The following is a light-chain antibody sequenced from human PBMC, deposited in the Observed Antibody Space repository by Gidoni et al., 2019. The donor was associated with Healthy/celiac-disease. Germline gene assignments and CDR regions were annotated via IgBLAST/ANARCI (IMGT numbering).Light chain of an antibody. CDR3: QQYGSSQT. CDR1: QSVRSSY. CDR2: GAS. J-gene: IGKJ1*01. Sequence: EIGLTQSPGTLSLSPGERATLSCRASQSVRSSYLAWYQQKPGQAPRPLIYGASSRATGIPDRFSGSGSGTDFTLTISRLEPEDFAVYYCQQYGSSQTFGQXTKVEIK. V-gene: IGKV3-20*01.